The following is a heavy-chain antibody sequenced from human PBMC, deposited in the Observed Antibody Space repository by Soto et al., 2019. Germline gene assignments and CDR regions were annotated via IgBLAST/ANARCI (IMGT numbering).Heavy chain of an antibody. CDR1: GFTFSSYA. D-gene: IGHD6-19*01. CDR2: ISGSGGST. Sequence: EVQLLESGGGLVQPGGSLRLSCAASGFTFSSYAMSWVRQAPGKGLEWVSAISGSGGSTYYSDSVKGRFTIYRDNSKNTLYLQMNSLRAEDTAVYYCAKSWKHSSGWYGNWFDPWGQGTLVTVSS. J-gene: IGHJ5*02. V-gene: IGHV3-23*01. CDR3: AKSWKHSSGWYGNWFDP.